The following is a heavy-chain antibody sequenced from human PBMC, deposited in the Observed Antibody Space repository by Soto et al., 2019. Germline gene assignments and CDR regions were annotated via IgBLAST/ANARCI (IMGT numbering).Heavy chain of an antibody. CDR1: GFIFSDYT. J-gene: IGHJ6*02. CDR2: ISRESSYI. CDR3: AVRAADLTSPYGMDV. D-gene: IGHD3-3*01. V-gene: IGHV3-21*01. Sequence: XVALRLTCTASGFIFSDYTMKWVHQAPGKGLEWVSSISRESSYIYYVDSVKGRFTISRDNAKNSVTLHMAGLRVDDTGLYFCAVRAADLTSPYGMDVWGRGTTVTVSS.